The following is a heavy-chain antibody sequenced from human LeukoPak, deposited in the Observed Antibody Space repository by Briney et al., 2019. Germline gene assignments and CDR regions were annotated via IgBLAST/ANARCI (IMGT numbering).Heavy chain of an antibody. CDR2: IYYSGST. CDR1: GGSISSYY. V-gene: IGHV4-59*01. CDR3: ARDKGYSYGYRGWFDP. D-gene: IGHD5-18*01. J-gene: IGHJ5*02. Sequence: SETQSLTCTVSGGSISSYYWSWIRQPPGKGLEWIGYIYYSGSTNYNPSLKSRVTISVDTSKNQFSLKLSSVTAADTAVYYCARDKGYSYGYRGWFDPWGQGTLVTVSS.